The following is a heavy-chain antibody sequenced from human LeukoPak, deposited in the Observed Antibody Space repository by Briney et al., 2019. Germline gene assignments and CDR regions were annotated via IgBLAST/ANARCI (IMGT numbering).Heavy chain of an antibody. V-gene: IGHV4-59*01. Sequence: SETLSLTCTVSGGSISSYYWSWIRQPPGKGLEWIGYIYYSGSTNYNPSLKSRVTISVDTSKNQFSLKLSSVTAADTAVYYCGRLEPDSGGYFQHWGQGTLVTVSS. CDR2: IYYSGST. CDR3: GRLEPDSGGYFQH. CDR1: GGSISSYY. D-gene: IGHD1-14*01. J-gene: IGHJ1*01.